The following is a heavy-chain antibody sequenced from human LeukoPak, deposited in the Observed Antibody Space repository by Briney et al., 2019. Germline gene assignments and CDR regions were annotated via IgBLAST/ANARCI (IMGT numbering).Heavy chain of an antibody. CDR1: GFTFSSYS. J-gene: IGHJ4*02. Sequence: GGSLRLSCAASGFTFSSYSMNWVRQAPGKGLEWVSSISSSSSYIYYADSVKGRFTISRDNAKNSLYLQMNSLRAEDTAVYYCARDKILDGYPTYADYWGQGTLVTVSS. D-gene: IGHD5-24*01. V-gene: IGHV3-21*01. CDR3: ARDKILDGYPTYADY. CDR2: ISSSSSYI.